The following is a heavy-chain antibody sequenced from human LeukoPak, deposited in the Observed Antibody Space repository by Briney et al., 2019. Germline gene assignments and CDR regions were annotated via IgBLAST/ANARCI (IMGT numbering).Heavy chain of an antibody. D-gene: IGHD6-19*01. CDR1: GFIFSRFS. Sequence: GGSLRLSCAASGFIFSRFSMNWVRQAPGKGLEWISYISSTPSIIYYAGSVKGRFTISRDNAKNSLFLQMNSLRAEDTAVYYCASEVAGTSPQSYWGRGTLVTVSS. V-gene: IGHV3-21*05. J-gene: IGHJ4*02. CDR2: ISSTPSII. CDR3: ASEVAGTSPQSY.